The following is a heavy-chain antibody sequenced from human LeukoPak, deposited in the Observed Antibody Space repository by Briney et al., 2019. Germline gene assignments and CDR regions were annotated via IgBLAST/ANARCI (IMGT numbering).Heavy chain of an antibody. CDR2: ISWNSGSI. D-gene: IGHD3-22*01. CDR1: GFTFDDYA. Sequence: GRSLRLSCAASGFTFDDYAMHWVRQAPGKGLEWVSGISWNSGSIGYADSVKGRFTISRDNAKNSLYLQMNSLRAEDTALYYCAKGWNYDSSGPFDYWGQGTLVTVSP. J-gene: IGHJ4*02. CDR3: AKGWNYDSSGPFDY. V-gene: IGHV3-9*01.